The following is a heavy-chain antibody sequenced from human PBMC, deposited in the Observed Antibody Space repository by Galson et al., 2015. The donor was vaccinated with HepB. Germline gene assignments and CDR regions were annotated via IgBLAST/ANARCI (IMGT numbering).Heavy chain of an antibody. J-gene: IGHJ3*02. D-gene: IGHD3-22*01. V-gene: IGHV1-69*13. CDR3: ARDQKPYYYDSSGPPNDAFDI. Sequence: SVKVSCKASGGTFSSYAISWVRQAPGQGLEWMGGIIPIFGTANYAQKFQGRVTITADESTSTAYMELSSLRSEDTAVYYCARDQKPYYYDSSGPPNDAFDIWGQGTMVTVSS. CDR1: GGTFSSYA. CDR2: IIPIFGTA.